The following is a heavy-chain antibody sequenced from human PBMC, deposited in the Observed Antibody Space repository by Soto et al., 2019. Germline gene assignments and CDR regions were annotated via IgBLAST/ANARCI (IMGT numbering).Heavy chain of an antibody. V-gene: IGHV3-33*01. Sequence: QVQLVESGGGVVQPGRSLRLSCAASGFTFSSYGMHWVRQAPGKGLEWVAVIWYDGSNKYYADSVKGRFTISRDNSKNTLYLHMDSARAEDTAVYYCARAGGSSYYYFWSGYYMDILADYWGQGTLVTVSS. CDR3: ARAGGSSYYYFWSGYYMDILADY. D-gene: IGHD3-3*01. J-gene: IGHJ4*02. CDR2: IWYDGSNK. CDR1: GFTFSSYG.